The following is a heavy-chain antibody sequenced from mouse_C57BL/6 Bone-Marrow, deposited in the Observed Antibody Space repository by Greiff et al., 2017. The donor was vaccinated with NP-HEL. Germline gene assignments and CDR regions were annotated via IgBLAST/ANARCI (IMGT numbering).Heavy chain of an antibody. Sequence: EVQLQQSGPVLVKPGASVKMSCKASGYTFTDYYMNWVKQSHGKSLEWIGVINPYSGGTSYNQKFKGKATLTVDKSSSTAYMELNSLTSEDSAVYYCARSFPYYGSSYVAYWGQGTLVTVSA. D-gene: IGHD1-1*01. CDR2: INPYSGGT. CDR1: GYTFTDYY. V-gene: IGHV1-19*01. J-gene: IGHJ3*01. CDR3: ARSFPYYGSSYVAY.